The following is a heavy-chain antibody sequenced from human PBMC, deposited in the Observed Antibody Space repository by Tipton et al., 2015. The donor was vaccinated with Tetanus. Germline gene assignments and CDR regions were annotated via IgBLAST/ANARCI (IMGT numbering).Heavy chain of an antibody. CDR1: GDSLSNGDYY. J-gene: IGHJ6*02. CDR3: ASDQGITRGGMGYYYGMDV. V-gene: IGHV4-30-4*01. CDR2: IYYRESN. Sequence: TLSLTCTVSGDSLSNGDYYWSWIRQPPRKGLESIGYIYYRESNYYNPSLKSRDTISVDTSKNQFSLRMSSVTAADTTVYYCASDQGITRGGMGYYYGMDVWGQGTTDTVSS. D-gene: IGHD3-16*01.